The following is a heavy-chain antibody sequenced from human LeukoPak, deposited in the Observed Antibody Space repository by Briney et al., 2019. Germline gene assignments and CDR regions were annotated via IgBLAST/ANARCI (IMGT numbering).Heavy chain of an antibody. D-gene: IGHD5-24*01. Sequence: GRSLRLSCAASGFTFSSYGMHWVREAPGKGLEWVAVIWYDGSNKYYADSVKGRFTISRDNSKNTLYLQMNSLRAEDTAVYYCAKDREMATMDYWGQGTLVTDSS. CDR3: AKDREMATMDY. CDR2: IWYDGSNK. CDR1: GFTFSSYG. V-gene: IGHV3-33*06. J-gene: IGHJ4*02.